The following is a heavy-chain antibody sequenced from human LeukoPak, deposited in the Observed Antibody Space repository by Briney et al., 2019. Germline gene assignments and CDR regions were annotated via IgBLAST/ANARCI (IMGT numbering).Heavy chain of an antibody. CDR1: GYTFTGYY. J-gene: IGHJ4*02. CDR3: ARVFSSGYYPISYFDY. V-gene: IGHV1-2*06. CDR2: INPNSGGT. D-gene: IGHD3-22*01. Sequence: ASVKVSCKASGYTFTGYYMHWVRQAPGQGLEWIGRINPNSGGTNYAQKFQGRVTMTRDTSISTAYMELSRLRSDDTAVYYCARVFSSGYYPISYFDYWGQGTLVTVSS.